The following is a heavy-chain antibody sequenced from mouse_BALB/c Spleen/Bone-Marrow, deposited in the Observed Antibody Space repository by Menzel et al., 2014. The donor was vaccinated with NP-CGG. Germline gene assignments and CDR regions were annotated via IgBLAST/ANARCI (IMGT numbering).Heavy chain of an antibody. V-gene: IGHV1-82*01. CDR3: ARSDGYRTMDY. D-gene: IGHD2-3*01. CDR1: GYAFSTSW. J-gene: IGHJ4*01. Sequence: QVTLKVSGPELVKPGASVKISCKASGYAFSTSWMNWVKQRPGQGLEWIGRIYPGDGDTNYNGKFKGKATLTADKSSSTAYMQLSSLTSVDSAVYFCARSDGYRTMDYWGQGTSVTVSS. CDR2: IYPGDGDT.